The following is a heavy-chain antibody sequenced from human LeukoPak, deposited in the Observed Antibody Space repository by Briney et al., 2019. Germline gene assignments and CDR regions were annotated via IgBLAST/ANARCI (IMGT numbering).Heavy chain of an antibody. V-gene: IGHV1-69*01. CDR2: IIPIFGTA. CDR1: GGTFSSYA. D-gene: IGHD2-15*01. Sequence: SVKVSCKASGGTFSSYAISCVRQAPGQGLEWMGGIIPIFGTANYAQKFQGRVTITADESTSTAYMELSSLRSEDTAVYYCASGYCSGGSCYEFDYWGQGTLVTVSS. J-gene: IGHJ4*02. CDR3: ASGYCSGGSCYEFDY.